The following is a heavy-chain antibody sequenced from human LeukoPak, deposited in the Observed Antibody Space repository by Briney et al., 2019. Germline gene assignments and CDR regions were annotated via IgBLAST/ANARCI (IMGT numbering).Heavy chain of an antibody. V-gene: IGHV3-7*01. J-gene: IGHJ4*02. D-gene: IGHD3-22*01. CDR2: IKQDGSEK. Sequence: GGSLRLSCAASGFTFSSYSMNWVRQAPGKGLEWVANIKQDGSEKYYVDSVKGRFTISRDNAKNSLYLQMNSLRAEDTAVYYCARDSVGYDSSGYYRRWGQGTLVTVSS. CDR1: GFTFSSYS. CDR3: ARDSVGYDSSGYYRR.